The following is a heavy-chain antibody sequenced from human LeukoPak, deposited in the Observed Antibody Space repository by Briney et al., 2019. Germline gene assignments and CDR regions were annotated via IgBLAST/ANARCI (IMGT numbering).Heavy chain of an antibody. CDR3: VASIGRGGWIPFDY. Sequence: SETLSLTCTVSGGSISSYYWSWIRQPPGEGLEWIGYIYYTGNTNYNPSLKSRVTISVDTSNNQLSLNLSSVTAADTAVYYCVASIGRGGWIPFDYWGQGTLVTVSA. V-gene: IGHV4-59*03. CDR1: GGSISSYY. CDR2: IYYTGNT. J-gene: IGHJ4*02. D-gene: IGHD3-16*01.